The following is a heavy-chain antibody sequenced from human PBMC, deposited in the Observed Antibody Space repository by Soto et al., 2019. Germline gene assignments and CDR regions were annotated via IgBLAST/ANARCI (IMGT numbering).Heavy chain of an antibody. CDR1: GYSFTSYW. Sequence: GSLKISCKGSGYSFTSYWIGWVRQMPGKGLEWMGIIYPGDSDTRYSPSFQGQVTISADKSISTAYLQWSSLKASDTAMYYCARARIAAEGYYNGMDVWGQGTTVNVSS. D-gene: IGHD6-13*01. V-gene: IGHV5-51*01. J-gene: IGHJ6*02. CDR3: ARARIAAEGYYNGMDV. CDR2: IYPGDSDT.